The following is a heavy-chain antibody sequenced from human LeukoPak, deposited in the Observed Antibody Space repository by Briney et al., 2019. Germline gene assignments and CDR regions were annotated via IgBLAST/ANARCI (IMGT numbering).Heavy chain of an antibody. J-gene: IGHJ4*02. D-gene: IGHD1-14*01. CDR1: GYTFIGYY. CDR3: ARTTTSHGDY. CDR2: INPNSGGT. V-gene: IGHV1-2*02. Sequence: ASVKVSCKASGYTFIGYYIHWVRQAPGQGLEWMGWINPNSGGTNYAQKFQGRVTLTRDTSISTVYMELGGLRSDDTAVYYCARTTTSHGDYWGQGTLVTVSS.